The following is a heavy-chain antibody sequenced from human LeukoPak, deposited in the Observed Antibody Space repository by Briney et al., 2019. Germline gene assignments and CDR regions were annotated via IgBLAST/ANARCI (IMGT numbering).Heavy chain of an antibody. CDR2: IYYSGST. V-gene: IGHV4-39*01. CDR3: ASLAYYDSSGYYYYFDY. CDR1: GGSISSSSYY. D-gene: IGHD3-22*01. J-gene: IGHJ4*02. Sequence: PSETLSLTCTVSGGSISSSSYYWGWIRQPPGKGLEWIGSIYYSGSTYYTPSLKSRVTISVDTSKNQFSLKLSSVTAADTAVYYCASLAYYDSSGYYYYFDYWGQGTLVTVSS.